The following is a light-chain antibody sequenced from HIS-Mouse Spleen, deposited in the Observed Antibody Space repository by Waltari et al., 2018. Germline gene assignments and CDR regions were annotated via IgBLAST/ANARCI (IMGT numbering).Light chain of an antibody. V-gene: IGLV6-57*02. CDR1: SGSIASNY. J-gene: IGLJ3*02. CDR3: QSYDSSNSWV. CDR2: EDN. Sequence: NFMLTQPHSVSESPGKTVTISCTGSSGSIASNYVQWYQQRPGSAPTTVSHEDNQRPSGVPDRFSGSIDSSSNSASLTISGLKTEDEADYYCQSYDSSNSWVFGGGTKLTVL.